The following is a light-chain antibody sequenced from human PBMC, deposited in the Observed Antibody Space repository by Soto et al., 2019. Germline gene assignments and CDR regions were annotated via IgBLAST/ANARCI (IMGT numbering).Light chain of an antibody. Sequence: QSALTQPASVSGSPGQSITISCTGTSSDVGLYDYVSWYQQHPGKAPQLMIYAVSNRPSGVSNRFSASKSGNTASLFISELQAEDEADYYCSSYKSDSSYVFGSGTKVTVL. J-gene: IGLJ1*01. CDR1: SSDVGLYDY. V-gene: IGLV2-14*01. CDR3: SSYKSDSSYV. CDR2: AVS.